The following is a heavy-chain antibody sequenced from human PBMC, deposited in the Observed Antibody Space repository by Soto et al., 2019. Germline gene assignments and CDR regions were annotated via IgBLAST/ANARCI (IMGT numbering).Heavy chain of an antibody. D-gene: IGHD3-22*01. CDR1: GFTFSSYS. CDR3: ARDYVDSSGYYCNFDY. V-gene: IGHV3-21*01. Sequence: EVQLVESGGGLVKPGGSLRLSCAASGFTFSSYSMNWVRQAPGKGLERVSSISSSSSYIYYADSVKGRFTISRDNAKNSLYLQMNSVRAEDTAVYYCARDYVDSSGYYCNFDYWGQGTLVTVSS. J-gene: IGHJ4*02. CDR2: ISSSSSYI.